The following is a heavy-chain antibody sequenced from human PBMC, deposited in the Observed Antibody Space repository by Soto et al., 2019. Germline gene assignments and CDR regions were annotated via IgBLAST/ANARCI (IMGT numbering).Heavy chain of an antibody. CDR1: GGSISSSNW. V-gene: IGHV4-4*02. J-gene: IGHJ6*02. CDR2: IYHSGST. CDR3: AREWLTSYYYGMDV. Sequence: SETLSLTCAVSGGSISSSNWWSWVRQPPGKGLEWIGEIYHSGSTNYNPSLKSRVTISVDKSKNQFSLKLSSVTAADTAVYYCAREWLTSYYYGMDVWGQGTTVTVSS. D-gene: IGHD5-18*01.